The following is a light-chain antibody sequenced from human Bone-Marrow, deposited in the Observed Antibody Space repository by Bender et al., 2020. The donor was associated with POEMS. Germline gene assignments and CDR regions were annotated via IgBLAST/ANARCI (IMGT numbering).Light chain of an antibody. CDR3: QLWESSSDRVV. J-gene: IGLJ2*01. V-gene: IGLV3-21*02. CDR2: NDK. Sequence: YVLTQPPSVSVAPGQTARITCGGDNIERKSVHWYQEKPGQAPVVVVYNDKDRPSGIPQRFSGSNSGNTATLTISWVEAGDEADYYCQLWESSSDRVVCGGGTKLTVL. CDR1: NIERKS.